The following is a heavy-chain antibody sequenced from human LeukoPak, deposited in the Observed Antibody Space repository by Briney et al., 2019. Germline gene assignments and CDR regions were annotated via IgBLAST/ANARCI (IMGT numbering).Heavy chain of an antibody. J-gene: IGHJ4*02. CDR2: ICPSGGM. CDR1: GGSISGWC. Sequence: SETLSLTCSVSGGSISGWCWSWIRQPAGKGLEWIGRICPSGGMNHKPSLKSRVTMSADMSKNEISLRLTSVTAADTAVYYCATGGGDFDFWGQGILVTVSS. CDR3: ATGGGDFDF. D-gene: IGHD1-14*01. V-gene: IGHV4-4*07.